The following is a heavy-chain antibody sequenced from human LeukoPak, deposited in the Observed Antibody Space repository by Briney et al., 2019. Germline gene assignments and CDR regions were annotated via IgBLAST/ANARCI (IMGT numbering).Heavy chain of an antibody. Sequence: GGSLRLSCAASGFTFDDYAMPWVRQAPGKGLEWVAGISWTSGTLVYADSVKGRFTISRDSAKSSLFLQMNSLRADDTALYYCAKWAAAGKAPFDYWGHGTLVTVSS. D-gene: IGHD6-13*01. CDR1: GFTFDDYA. J-gene: IGHJ4*01. CDR2: ISWTSGTL. V-gene: IGHV3-9*01. CDR3: AKWAAAGKAPFDY.